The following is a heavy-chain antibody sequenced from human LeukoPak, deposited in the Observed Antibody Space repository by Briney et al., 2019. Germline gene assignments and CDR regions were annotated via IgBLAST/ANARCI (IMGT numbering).Heavy chain of an antibody. Sequence: AAETLSLTCTVSGGSISSGGYYWSWIRQHPGKGLEWFGYIYYSGSTYYNPSLKSQVTISVDTSKNQFSLKLSSVTAADTAVYYCARTSYSSSWYYFDYWGQGTLVTVSS. J-gene: IGHJ4*02. CDR1: GGSISSGGYY. CDR2: IYYSGST. CDR3: ARTSYSSSWYYFDY. D-gene: IGHD6-13*01. V-gene: IGHV4-31*01.